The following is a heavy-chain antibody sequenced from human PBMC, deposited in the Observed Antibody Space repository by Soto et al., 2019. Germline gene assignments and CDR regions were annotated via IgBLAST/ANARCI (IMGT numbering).Heavy chain of an antibody. J-gene: IGHJ4*02. CDR1: GGSISSYY. Sequence: PSETLSLTCTVSGGSISSYYWSWIRQPPGKGLEWIGYIYYSGSTNYNPSLKSRVTISVDTSKNQFSLKLSSVTAADTAVYYCARAKHPYYSSGWYVDYWGQGTLVTVSS. D-gene: IGHD6-19*01. V-gene: IGHV4-59*01. CDR2: IYYSGST. CDR3: ARAKHPYYSSGWYVDY.